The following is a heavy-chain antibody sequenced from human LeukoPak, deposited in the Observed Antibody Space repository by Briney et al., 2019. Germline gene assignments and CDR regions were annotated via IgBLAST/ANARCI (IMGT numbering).Heavy chain of an antibody. V-gene: IGHV3-15*01. CDR1: GFIFNNAW. Sequence: GGSLRLSCAASGFIFNNAWMSWVRQAPGKGLEWVGRIKSKTDDGTTDYAAPVKGRFTISRDDSKNTLYLQMNSLKTEDTAVYYCNTYHYYDCDGRLPTGDYWGQGTLVTVSS. D-gene: IGHD3-16*01. CDR3: NTYHYYDCDGRLPTGDY. J-gene: IGHJ4*02. CDR2: IKSKTDDGTT.